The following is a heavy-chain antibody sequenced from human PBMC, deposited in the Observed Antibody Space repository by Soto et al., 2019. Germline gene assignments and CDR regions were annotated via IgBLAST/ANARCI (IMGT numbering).Heavy chain of an antibody. J-gene: IGHJ1*01. CDR2: VYPRGSDT. CDR3: ARQFCTTTDCSMYSDN. Sequence: PGESLKISCVTSVYYFTRNWIGWVRQRPGKGLEWVGLVYPRGSDTRYSPSFRGHVSMSADESVRTAYLQWTSLEASDTAIYYCARQFCTTTDCSMYSDNWGQGTPVTVSS. V-gene: IGHV5-51*01. CDR1: VYYFTRNW. D-gene: IGHD2-8*01.